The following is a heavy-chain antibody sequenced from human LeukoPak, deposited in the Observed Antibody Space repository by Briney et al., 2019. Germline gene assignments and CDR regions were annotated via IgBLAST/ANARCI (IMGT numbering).Heavy chain of an antibody. J-gene: IGHJ3*02. CDR1: GGSISSGSYY. D-gene: IGHD1-7*01. CDR2: IYTSGST. CDR3: AREFWNYRSGNLQAFHI. V-gene: IGHV4-61*02. Sequence: SETLSLTCSVSGGSISSGSYYWSWLRQPAGKGLEWIGRIYTSGSTKYNPSLKSRVTISVDTSKNQFSLRLSSVTAADTAVYYCAREFWNYRSGNLQAFHIWGQGTMVTVSS.